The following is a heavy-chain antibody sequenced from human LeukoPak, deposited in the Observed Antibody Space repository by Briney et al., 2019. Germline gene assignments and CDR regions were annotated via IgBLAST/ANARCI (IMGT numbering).Heavy chain of an antibody. D-gene: IGHD6-19*01. CDR1: GGSINSYY. CDR3: ARDVGSSGWFDF. J-gene: IGHJ5*01. CDR2: IYTSGKT. Sequence: SETLSLTCTVSGGSINSYYWNWIRQPAGKGLEWIGRIYTSGKTNYNPSLKSRLTMSVDTSKSQFSLKLNSVTAADTAVYYCARDVGSSGWFDFWGQGTLVTASS. V-gene: IGHV4-4*07.